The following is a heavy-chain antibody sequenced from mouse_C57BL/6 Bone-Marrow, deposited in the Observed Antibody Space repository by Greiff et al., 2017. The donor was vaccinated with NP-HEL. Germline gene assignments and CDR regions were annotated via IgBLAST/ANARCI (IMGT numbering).Heavy chain of an antibody. CDR2: IYPRDGST. CDR3: ARYYYGSRESSFAY. D-gene: IGHD1-1*01. Sequence: VKLQESDAELVKPGASVKISCKVSGYTFTDHTIHWMKQRPEQGLEWIGYIYPRDGSTKYNEKFQGKATLTADKSSSTAYMQLNSLTSEDSAVYFCARYYYGSRESSFAYGGQGTLVTVSA. J-gene: IGHJ3*01. CDR1: GYTFTDHT. V-gene: IGHV1-78*01.